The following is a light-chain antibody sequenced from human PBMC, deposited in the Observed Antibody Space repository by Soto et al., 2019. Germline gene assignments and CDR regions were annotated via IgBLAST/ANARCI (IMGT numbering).Light chain of an antibody. V-gene: IGLV2-8*01. CDR1: SSDIRDSNY. CDR2: EVT. J-gene: IGLJ2*01. Sequence: QSALTQPPSASGSPGQSVTLSCSGISSDIRDSNYVSWYQQHPGKAPKLVVSEVTKRPSGVLDRFSGSRSGTTAFLTISGLQTEDEADYYCGSKAGSDKHVVFGGGTKLTVL. CDR3: GSKAGSDKHVV.